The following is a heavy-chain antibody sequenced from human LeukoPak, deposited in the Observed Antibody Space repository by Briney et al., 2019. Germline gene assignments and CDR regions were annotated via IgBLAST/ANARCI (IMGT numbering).Heavy chain of an antibody. CDR2: IYHSGST. J-gene: IGHJ2*01. Sequence: SETLSLTCAVSGGSISSGGYSWSWIRQPPGKGLEWIGYIYHSGSTYYNPSLKSRVTISVDRSKNQFSLKLSSVTAADTAVYYCAKNGGSYWTPYWYFDLWGRGTLVTVSS. CDR3: AKNGGSYWTPYWYFDL. V-gene: IGHV4-30-2*01. CDR1: GGSISSGGYS. D-gene: IGHD1-26*01.